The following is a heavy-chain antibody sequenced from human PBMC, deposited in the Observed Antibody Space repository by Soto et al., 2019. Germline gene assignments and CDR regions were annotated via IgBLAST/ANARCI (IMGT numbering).Heavy chain of an antibody. D-gene: IGHD3-22*01. V-gene: IGHV5-51*01. Sequence: PGESLKISCKGSGYSFTSYWIGWVRQMPGKGLECMGIIYPGDSDTRYSPSFQGQVTISADKSISTAYLQWSSLKASDTAMYYCARLEVITTGVEAFDIWGQGTMVTVSS. J-gene: IGHJ3*02. CDR1: GYSFTSYW. CDR3: ARLEVITTGVEAFDI. CDR2: IYPGDSDT.